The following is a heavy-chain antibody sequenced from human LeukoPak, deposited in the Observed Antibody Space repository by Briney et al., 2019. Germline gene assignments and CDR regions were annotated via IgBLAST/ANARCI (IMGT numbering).Heavy chain of an antibody. D-gene: IGHD2-2*01. Sequence: PGGSLRLSCAASGFTFSDYYMSWIRQAPGKGLEWVSYISSSGSTIYYADSVKGRFTISRDNAKNSLYLQMNSLGAEDTAVYYCASYCSSTSCLGGNWFDPWGQGTLVTVSS. J-gene: IGHJ5*02. CDR2: ISSSGSTI. CDR3: ASYCSSTSCLGGNWFDP. V-gene: IGHV3-11*01. CDR1: GFTFSDYY.